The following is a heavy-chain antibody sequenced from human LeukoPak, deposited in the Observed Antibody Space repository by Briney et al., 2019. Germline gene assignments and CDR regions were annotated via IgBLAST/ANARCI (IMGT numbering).Heavy chain of an antibody. D-gene: IGHD3-10*01. CDR2: IYYSGST. V-gene: IGHV4-59*01. J-gene: IGHJ5*02. CDR3: ARDRSRNNWFDP. Sequence: SETLSLTCTVSGGSITNYYWSWIRQPPGKGLEWIGYIYYSGSTNYNPSLKSRVTISVDTSKNQFSLKLSSVTAADTAVYYCARDRSRNNWFDPWGQGTLVTVSS. CDR1: GGSITNYY.